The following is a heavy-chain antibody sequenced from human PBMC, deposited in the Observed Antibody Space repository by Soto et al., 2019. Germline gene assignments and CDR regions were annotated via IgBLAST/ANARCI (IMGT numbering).Heavy chain of an antibody. CDR2: INPSGGST. CDR3: ARGDCSSTSCGLYGMDV. V-gene: IGHV1-46*01. D-gene: IGHD2-2*01. CDR1: GYTFTSYY. J-gene: IGHJ6*02. Sequence: AXVKVSCKASGYTFTSYYMHWVRQAPGQWLEWMGIINPSGGSTSYAQKFQGRVTMTRDTSTSTVYMELSSLRSEDTAVYYCARGDCSSTSCGLYGMDVWGQGTTVTVSS.